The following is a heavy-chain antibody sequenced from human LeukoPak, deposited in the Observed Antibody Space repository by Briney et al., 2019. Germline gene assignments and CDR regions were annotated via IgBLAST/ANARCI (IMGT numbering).Heavy chain of an antibody. CDR2: IYYSGST. CDR1: GGSISSYY. D-gene: IGHD1-26*01. CDR3: ARGARRGGSYYFEY. V-gene: IGHV4-39*07. Sequence: PSETLSLTCTVSGGSISSYYWGWIRQPPGKGLEWIGSIYYSGSTYYNPSLKSRVTISVDTSKNQFSLKLSSVTAADTAVYYCARGARRGGSYYFEYWGQGTLVTVSS. J-gene: IGHJ4*02.